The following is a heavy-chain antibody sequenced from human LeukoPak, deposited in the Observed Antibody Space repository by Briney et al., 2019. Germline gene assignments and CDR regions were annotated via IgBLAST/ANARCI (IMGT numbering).Heavy chain of an antibody. CDR3: VVMIRGAIT. CDR1: RFTFSSSG. CDR2: ISSSSSTI. J-gene: IGHJ5*02. D-gene: IGHD3-10*01. Sequence: GGSLRLSCAASRFTFSSSGMNWVRQAPGKGLEWVSYISSSSSTIYYADSVKGRFTISRDNAKNSLYLQMNSLKTEDTAVYYCVVMIRGAITLGQGNLVTVSS. V-gene: IGHV3-48*04.